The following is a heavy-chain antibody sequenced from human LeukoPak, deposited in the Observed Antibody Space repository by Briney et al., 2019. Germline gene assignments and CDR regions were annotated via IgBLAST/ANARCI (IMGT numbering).Heavy chain of an antibody. D-gene: IGHD2-15*01. CDR2: ISDSGST. J-gene: IGHJ5*02. Sequence: SETLSLTCTVFGGSISSRDYYWSWIRQPPGKGLEWIGYISDSGSTRYNPSLKSRVIISVDTSKNHFSLKLTSVTAADTAIYYCAREEAIVTFGIGRSARNWFDPWGQGTLVTVSS. V-gene: IGHV4-30-4*01. CDR3: AREEAIVTFGIGRSARNWFDP. CDR1: GGSISSRDYY.